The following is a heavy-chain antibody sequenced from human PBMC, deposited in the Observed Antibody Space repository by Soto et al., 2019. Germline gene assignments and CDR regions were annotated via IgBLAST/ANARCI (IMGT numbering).Heavy chain of an antibody. CDR2: IIPILGIA. J-gene: IGHJ4*02. D-gene: IGHD3-10*01. CDR1: GGTFSSYT. Sequence: QVQLVQSGAEVKKPGSSVKVSCKASGGTFSSYTISWVRQAPGQGLEWMGRIIPILGIANYAKKFQGRVTITADKSTSTAYMELSSLRSEDTAVYYCARGQLGSGNQDNYWGQGTLVTVSS. CDR3: ARGQLGSGNQDNY. V-gene: IGHV1-69*02.